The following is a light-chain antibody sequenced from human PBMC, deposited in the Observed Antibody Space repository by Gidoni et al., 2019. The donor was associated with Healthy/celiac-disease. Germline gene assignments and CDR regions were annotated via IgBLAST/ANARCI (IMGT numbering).Light chain of an antibody. Sequence: DIQMTQSPSTLSASVGDRVTITCRASQSISSWLAWYQQKPGKAPKLLIYKASSLESGVPSRFSGSGSGTEFTLAISSLQPDDFATYYCQQYNSYPYTFGQGTKLEIK. CDR1: QSISSW. J-gene: IGKJ2*01. CDR2: KAS. CDR3: QQYNSYPYT. V-gene: IGKV1-5*03.